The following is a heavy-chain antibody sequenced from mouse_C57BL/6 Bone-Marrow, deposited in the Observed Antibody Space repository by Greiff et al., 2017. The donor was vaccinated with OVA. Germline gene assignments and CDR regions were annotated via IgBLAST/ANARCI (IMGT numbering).Heavy chain of an antibody. Sequence: VQLQQSGAELVRPGASVKLSCTASGFNIKDDYMHWVKQRPEQGLEWIGWIDPENGDTEYASKFQGKATITADTSSNTAYLQLSSLTSEDTAVYYCTTFYGSSYNYVDYWGQGTTLTVSS. J-gene: IGHJ2*01. D-gene: IGHD1-1*01. CDR3: TTFYGSSYNYVDY. V-gene: IGHV14-4*01. CDR2: IDPENGDT. CDR1: GFNIKDDY.